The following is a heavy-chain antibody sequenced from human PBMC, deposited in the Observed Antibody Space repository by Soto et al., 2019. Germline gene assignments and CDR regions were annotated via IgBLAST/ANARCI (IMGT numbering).Heavy chain of an antibody. CDR3: ANWRDTDHQVGNYYYSMDI. CDR2: IMPIFGTA. J-gene: IGHJ6*02. CDR1: GGTFKTYA. Sequence: QVQLVQSGAEVKKPGASVKVSCKASGGTFKTYAISWVRQAPGRGLAWLGGIMPIFGTADYALKFQGIVTFTADESTSPAYMELSSLGSEDTAVYYCANWRDTDHQVGNYYYSMDIWGQRTTVNVS. D-gene: IGHD1-1*01. V-gene: IGHV1-69*12.